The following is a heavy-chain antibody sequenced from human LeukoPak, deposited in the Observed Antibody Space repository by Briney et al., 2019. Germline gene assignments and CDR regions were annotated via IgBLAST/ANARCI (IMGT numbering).Heavy chain of an antibody. CDR3: ARVLPWVAAAGQGGY. D-gene: IGHD6-13*01. V-gene: IGHV1-2*02. CDR2: INPNSGGT. CDR1: GYTFTGYY. J-gene: IGHJ4*02. Sequence: ASVKVSCKASGYTFTGYYMHWVRQAPGQGLEWMGWINPNSGGTNYAQKFQGRVTMTRDTSISTAYMELSRLRSDDTAVYYCARVLPWVAAAGQGGYWGQGTLVTVSS.